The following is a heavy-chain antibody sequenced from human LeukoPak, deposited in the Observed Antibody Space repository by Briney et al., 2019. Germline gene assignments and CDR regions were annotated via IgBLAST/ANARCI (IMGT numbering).Heavy chain of an antibody. CDR3: AKPGGLSLFYHYGSGTSYLDY. CDR1: GFTFSDYY. D-gene: IGHD3-10*01. J-gene: IGHJ4*02. Sequence: GGSLRLSCAASGFTFSDYYMSWIRQAPGKGLEWVSYISSSGSTIYYADSVKGRFTISRDNSKNTVYLQMNSLRAEDTAVYHCAKPGGLSLFYHYGSGTSYLDYWGQGTPVTVSS. CDR2: ISSSGSTI. V-gene: IGHV3-11*01.